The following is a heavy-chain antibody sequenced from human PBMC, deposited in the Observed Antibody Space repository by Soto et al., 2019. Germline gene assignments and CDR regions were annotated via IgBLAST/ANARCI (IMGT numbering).Heavy chain of an antibody. J-gene: IGHJ6*02. CDR1: GGCISGYY. D-gene: IGHD5-18*01. CDR3: ARVHLPYSYGYYYYGMDV. Sequence: EILSLTCTASGGCISGYYWSWIRQPPGKGLEWIGYIYYSGSTNYNPSLKSRLTISVDTSKNRFSLKLTSVTAADTAVYYCARVHLPYSYGYYYYGMDVWGRGTTVTVSS. CDR2: IYYSGST. V-gene: IGHV4-59*01.